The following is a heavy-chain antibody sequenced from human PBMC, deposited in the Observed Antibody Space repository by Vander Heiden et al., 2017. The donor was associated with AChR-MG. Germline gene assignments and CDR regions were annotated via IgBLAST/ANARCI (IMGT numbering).Heavy chain of an antibody. V-gene: IGHV4-39*01. D-gene: IGHD2-15*01. CDR3: ASTVAASRHPVDY. J-gene: IGHJ4*02. CDR1: GGSISSRSNY. Sequence: QVQLQESGPGLVKPSETLSLTCTVSGGSISSRSNYWGWIRQPPGKGLEWIGTIFYSGSTYYNPSLKSRVTISVDTSKNQFSLKLTSVTAADTAVYYCASTVAASRHPVDYWGQGTLVTVSS. CDR2: IFYSGST.